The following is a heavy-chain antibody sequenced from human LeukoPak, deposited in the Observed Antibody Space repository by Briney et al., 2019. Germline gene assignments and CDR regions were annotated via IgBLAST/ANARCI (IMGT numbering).Heavy chain of an antibody. J-gene: IGHJ4*02. CDR3: ARRLLTGGVTDFFDF. V-gene: IGHV3-23*01. Sequence: HPGGSVRLSCAASGFTFSSHSMSWVRQPPGEGLEWVAAISPSGDSTTYRDSVKGQFTISRANSRNRLYLQMNTLTVEDTAIYYSARRLLTGGVTDFFDFWGQGALVTVSS. CDR1: GFTFSSHS. D-gene: IGHD2-21*02. CDR2: ISPSGDST.